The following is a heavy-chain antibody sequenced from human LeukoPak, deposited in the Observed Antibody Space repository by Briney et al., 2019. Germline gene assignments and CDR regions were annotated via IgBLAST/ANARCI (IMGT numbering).Heavy chain of an antibody. V-gene: IGHV5-51*01. J-gene: IGHJ4*02. Sequence: GESLKISCKGSGYSFTSYWIGWVRPMPGKGLEWMGIIYPGDSDTRYSPSFQGQVTISADKSISTAYLQWSSLKASDTAMYYCARPARVFWGSYRPNPYYFDYWGQGTLVTVSS. CDR2: IYPGDSDT. CDR1: GYSFTSYW. CDR3: ARPARVFWGSYRPNPYYFDY. D-gene: IGHD3-16*02.